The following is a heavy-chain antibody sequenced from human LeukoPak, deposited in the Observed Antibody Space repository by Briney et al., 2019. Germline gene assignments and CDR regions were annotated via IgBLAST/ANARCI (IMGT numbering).Heavy chain of an antibody. V-gene: IGHV1-2*02. CDR1: GYTFTGYY. J-gene: IGHJ5*02. CDR3: ARWANVVVVAATRWFDP. D-gene: IGHD2-15*01. Sequence: ASVKVSCKASGYTFTGYYMHWVRQAPGQGLEWMGWINPNSGGTNYAQKFQGRVTMTRDTSISTAYKELSRLRSDDTAVYYCARWANVVVVAATRWFDPWGQGTLVTVSS. CDR2: INPNSGGT.